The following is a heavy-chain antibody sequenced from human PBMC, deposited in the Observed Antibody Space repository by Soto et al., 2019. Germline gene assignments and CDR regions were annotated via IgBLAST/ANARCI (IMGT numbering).Heavy chain of an antibody. CDR1: GGSISSSNW. Sequence: QVQLQESGPGLVKPSGTLSLTCAVSGGSISSSNWWIWVRQPPGKGLEWIGEIYHSGSTNYNPSLKSRVTISVDTSQNQFSLKLTSVTAADTAVYYCARSGGYSYGDYWGQGTLVTVSS. D-gene: IGHD5-18*01. V-gene: IGHV4-4*02. CDR3: ARSGGYSYGDY. CDR2: IYHSGST. J-gene: IGHJ4*02.